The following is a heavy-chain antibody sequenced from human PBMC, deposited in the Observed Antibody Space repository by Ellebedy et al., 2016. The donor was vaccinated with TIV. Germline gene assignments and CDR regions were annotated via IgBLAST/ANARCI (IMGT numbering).Heavy chain of an antibody. CDR2: IYHAGST. CDR3: ARRRAVTSIRYFDY. J-gene: IGHJ4*02. V-gene: IGHV4-38-2*01. CDR1: AYSINSGYY. Sequence: MPSETLSLTCAVSAYSINSGYYWGWIRQPPRKGLEWIGSIYHAGSTYYNPSLRSRVTISVDTSKKQLSLKLRSVTAADTAVYYCARRRAVTSIRYFDYWGQGTLVTVSS. D-gene: IGHD2-21*02.